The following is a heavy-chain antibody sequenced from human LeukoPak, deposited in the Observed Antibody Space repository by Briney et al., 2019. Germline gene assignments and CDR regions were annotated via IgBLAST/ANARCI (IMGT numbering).Heavy chain of an antibody. CDR1: GFTFSSYS. Sequence: PGGSLRLSCAASGFTFSSYSMNWVRQAPGKGLEWVSYISSSSSYIYYADSVKGRFTISRDNAKNSLYLQMNSLRAEDTAVYYCARDRVYYDSSGYYPGGFDYWGQGTLVTVSS. CDR2: ISSSSSYI. J-gene: IGHJ4*02. D-gene: IGHD3-22*01. V-gene: IGHV3-21*05. CDR3: ARDRVYYDSSGYYPGGFDY.